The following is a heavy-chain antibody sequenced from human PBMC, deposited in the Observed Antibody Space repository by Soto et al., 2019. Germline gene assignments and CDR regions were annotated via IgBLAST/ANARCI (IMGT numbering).Heavy chain of an antibody. CDR3: AKCLRTSALTTYYFDY. CDR2: INPSGDIT. Sequence: EEQLLESGGGLVQPGGSLRLSCAASGLTFSRYAMSWVRQAPGKGLEWVSIINPSGDITYYGDSVKGRFTISRDNSKNTLSLQMNSLRAEDTAVYYCAKCLRTSALTTYYFDYRGQGTLVTVSS. CDR1: GLTFSRYA. J-gene: IGHJ4*02. V-gene: IGHV3-23*01. D-gene: IGHD4-17*01.